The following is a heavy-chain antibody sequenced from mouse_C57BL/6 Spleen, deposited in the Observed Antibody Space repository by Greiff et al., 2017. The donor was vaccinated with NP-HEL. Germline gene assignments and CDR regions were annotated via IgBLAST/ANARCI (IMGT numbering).Heavy chain of an antibody. D-gene: IGHD2-4*01. V-gene: IGHV5-16*01. CDR1: GFTFSDYY. CDR3: AREAIYYDYDGYYFDY. J-gene: IGHJ2*01. Sequence: EVQLMESEGGLVQPGSSMKLSCTASGFTFSDYYMAWVRQVPEKGLEWVANINYDGSSTYYLDSLKSRFIISRDNAKNILYLQMSSLKSEDTATYYCAREAIYYDYDGYYFDYWGQGTTLTVSS. CDR2: INYDGSST.